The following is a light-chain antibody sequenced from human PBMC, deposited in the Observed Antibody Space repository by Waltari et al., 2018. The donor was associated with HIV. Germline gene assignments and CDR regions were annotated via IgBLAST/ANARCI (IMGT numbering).Light chain of an antibody. J-gene: IGLJ2*01. V-gene: IGLV2-8*01. Sequence: QSALTPPPSASGSPGPSVTISFPGTSRDVGFSAYVSWYQLHPGKAPKLLIYEVTMRPSGVPDRFAGSKSGNTASLTVSGLQAEDEADYFCCSHAGTNTLVFGGGTKLTVL. CDR3: CSHAGTNTLV. CDR1: SRDVGFSAY. CDR2: EVT.